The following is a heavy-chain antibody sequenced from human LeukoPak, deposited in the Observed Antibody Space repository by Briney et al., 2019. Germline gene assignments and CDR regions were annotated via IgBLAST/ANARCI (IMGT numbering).Heavy chain of an antibody. CDR2: IYYSGST. CDR3: ASYVWGSCFFDY. J-gene: IGHJ4*02. D-gene: IGHD3-16*01. Sequence: PSETLSLTCTVSGGSISSYYWSWIRQPPGKGLEWIGYIYYSGSTNYNPSLKSRVTISVDTSKNQFSLKLSSVTAADTAVYYCASYVWGSCFFDYWGQGTLVTVSS. CDR1: GGSISSYY. V-gene: IGHV4-59*08.